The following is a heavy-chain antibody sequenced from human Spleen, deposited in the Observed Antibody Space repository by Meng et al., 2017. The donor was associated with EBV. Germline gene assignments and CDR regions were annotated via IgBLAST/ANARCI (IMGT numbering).Heavy chain of an antibody. D-gene: IGHD6-6*01. CDR3: ARELGWYFEF. CDR2: LNTTTGNP. J-gene: IGHJ2*01. Sequence: QVQLGRAGGEVMKPWSAVKVSCTASAGTFITSDLSWVRQAPGQGPEWMGWLNTTTGNPTYAQGFTGRFVFSLDTSVSTAYLQISSLKAEDTAVYYWARELGWYFEFWGRGTLVTVSS. CDR1: AGTFITSD. V-gene: IGHV7-4-1*02.